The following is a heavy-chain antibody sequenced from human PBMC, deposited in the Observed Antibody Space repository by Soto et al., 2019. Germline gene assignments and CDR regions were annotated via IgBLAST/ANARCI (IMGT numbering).Heavy chain of an antibody. J-gene: IGHJ4*02. CDR1: GFTFSSYW. CDR3: ARISQGTYCRGGNCYSDY. V-gene: IGHV3-74*01. D-gene: IGHD2-15*01. Sequence: EVQLVESGGALVQPGGSLRLSCAASGFTFSSYWMHWVRQDPEKGLVWVSRINGDGISTSYADSVKGRFTTSRDNAKDTLYLHMNSLGAEDTAVYYCARISQGTYCRGGNCYSDYWGQGTLVTVSS. CDR2: INGDGIST.